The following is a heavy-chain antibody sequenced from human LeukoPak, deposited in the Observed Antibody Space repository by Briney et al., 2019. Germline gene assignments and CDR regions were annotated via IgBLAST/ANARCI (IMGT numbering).Heavy chain of an antibody. Sequence: ASVKVSCKASGYTFTNHYMHWVRQAPGQGLEWMGLIDPNGGRIIYAQKFQGRVSMTRDPSTSTVYMELTSLRSEDTAVYSCATDPNGGVEGRFDYWGQGTLVTVSS. J-gene: IGHJ4*02. CDR2: IDPNGGRI. CDR1: GYTFTNHY. CDR3: ATDPNGGVEGRFDY. V-gene: IGHV1-46*01. D-gene: IGHD7-27*01.